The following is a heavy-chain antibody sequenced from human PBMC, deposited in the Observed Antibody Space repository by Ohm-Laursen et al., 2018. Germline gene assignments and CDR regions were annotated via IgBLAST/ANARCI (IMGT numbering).Heavy chain of an antibody. V-gene: IGHV4-34*01. Sequence: SQTLSLTWTVYGGSFSGYYWSWIRQPPGKGLEWIGEINHSGSTNYNPSLKSRVTISVDTSKNQFTLKLSSVTAADTAVYYCASRPARRNDSRSPVDYWGQGTLVTVSS. J-gene: IGHJ4*02. CDR1: GGSFSGYY. D-gene: IGHD3-22*01. CDR3: ASRPARRNDSRSPVDY. CDR2: INHSGST.